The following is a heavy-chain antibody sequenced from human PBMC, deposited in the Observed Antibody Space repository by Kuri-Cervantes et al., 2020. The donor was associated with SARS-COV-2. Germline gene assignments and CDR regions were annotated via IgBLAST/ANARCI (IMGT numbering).Heavy chain of an antibody. J-gene: IGHJ6*02. CDR2: IKQDGSEK. Sequence: GESLKISCAASGFIFSTAWMTWVRQAPGKGLEWVANIKQDGSEKYYVDSVKGRFTISRDNAKNSLYPQMNSLRAEDTAVYYCAREINYYYGMDVWGQGTTVTVSS. D-gene: IGHD3-16*01. V-gene: IGHV3-7*01. CDR1: GFIFSTAW. CDR3: AREINYYYGMDV.